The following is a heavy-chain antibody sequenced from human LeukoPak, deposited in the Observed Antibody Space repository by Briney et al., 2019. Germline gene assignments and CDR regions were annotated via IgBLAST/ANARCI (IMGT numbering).Heavy chain of an antibody. CDR1: GYTFTSYG. Sequence: ASVKVSCKASGYTFTSYGISWVRQAPGQGLEWMGWISAYNGNTSYAQKLQGRVTMTTDTSTSTAYMELRSLRSDDTAVYYCARDLLGIVGATRGDYWGQGTLVTVSS. D-gene: IGHD1-26*01. J-gene: IGHJ4*02. CDR3: ARDLLGIVGATRGDY. CDR2: ISAYNGNT. V-gene: IGHV1-18*01.